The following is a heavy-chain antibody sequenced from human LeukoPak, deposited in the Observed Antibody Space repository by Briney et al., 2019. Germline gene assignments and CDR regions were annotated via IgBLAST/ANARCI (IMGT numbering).Heavy chain of an antibody. V-gene: IGHV4-59*01. CDR2: ASHSGST. D-gene: IGHD3-22*01. CDR3: ARDTFYHDNSDHYEDFFDS. Sequence: SETLSLTCTVSGGSINNYYWSWIRQPPGKGLEWIGYASHSGSTNSSPSLTSRVSISVDTSKNQISLTLSSVTAADTAVYYCARDTFYHDNSDHYEDFFDSWGKGTMVTVSS. J-gene: IGHJ3*02. CDR1: GGSINNYY.